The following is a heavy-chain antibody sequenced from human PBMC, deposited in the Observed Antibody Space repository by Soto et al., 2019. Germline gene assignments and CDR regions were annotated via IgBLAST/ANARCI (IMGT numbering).Heavy chain of an antibody. CDR3: ARDLRGMGYYYYGMDV. CDR1: RGTFSSYA. V-gene: IGHV1-69*13. J-gene: IGHJ6*02. Sequence: GASVKVSCKASRGTFSSYAISWVRQAPGQGLEWMGGIIPIFGTANYAQKFQGRVTITADESTSTAYMELSSLRSEDTAVYYCARDLRGMGYYYYGMDVWGQGTTVTVSS. D-gene: IGHD6-13*01. CDR2: IIPIFGTA.